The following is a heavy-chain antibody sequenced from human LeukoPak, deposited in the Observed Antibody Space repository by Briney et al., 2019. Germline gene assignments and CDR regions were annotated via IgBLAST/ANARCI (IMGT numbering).Heavy chain of an antibody. Sequence: GAPVRVSCKTSGYTFTSYDINWVRQATGQGLEWMGWMNPNSGNTGYAQKFQGRVTMTRDTSISTAYMELSSLRSEDTAVYYCARCNITVAGIQTYNWFDPWGQGTLVTVSS. CDR3: ARCNITVAGIQTYNWFDP. V-gene: IGHV1-8*01. D-gene: IGHD6-19*01. CDR1: GYTFTSYD. CDR2: MNPNSGNT. J-gene: IGHJ5*02.